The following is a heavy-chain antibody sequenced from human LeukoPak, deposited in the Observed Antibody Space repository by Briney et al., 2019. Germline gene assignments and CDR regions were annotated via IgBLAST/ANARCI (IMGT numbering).Heavy chain of an antibody. CDR2: ISYHGSST. CDR3: ARDLLTVTGTDY. J-gene: IGHJ4*02. D-gene: IGHD6-19*01. CDR1: GFTFSSYA. Sequence: GGSLRLSCAASGFTFSSYAMSWVRRAPGKGLEWVAAISYHGSSTYYADSVKGRFTISRDNSRDTLYLQMNSLGVEDTAVYYCARDLLTVTGTDYWGQGTLVSVSS. V-gene: IGHV3-30*04.